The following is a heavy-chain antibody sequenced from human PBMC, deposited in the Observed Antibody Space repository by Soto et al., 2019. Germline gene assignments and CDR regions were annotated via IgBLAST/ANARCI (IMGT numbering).Heavy chain of an antibody. J-gene: IGHJ4*02. D-gene: IGHD3-16*02. V-gene: IGHV1-69*13. CDR3: AACLQVLKYRYFDC. CDR1: GGTFSSYA. CDR2: IIPIFGTA. Sequence: SVKVSCKAPGGTFSSYAISWVRQAPGQGLEWMGGIIPIFGTANYAQKFQGRVTITADESTSTAYMELSSLRSEDTAVYYCAACLQVLKYRYFDCWGQGSLVTVS.